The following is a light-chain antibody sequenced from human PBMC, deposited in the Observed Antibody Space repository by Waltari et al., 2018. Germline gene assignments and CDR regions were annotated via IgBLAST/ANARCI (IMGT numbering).Light chain of an antibody. J-gene: IGLJ2*01. Sequence: SYELTQPPSVSVSPGQTARITCSGDALPKKYAYWSQQKSGQAPVLVIYEDNRRPSGIPGRVSASTSGTMATMTISGAQVEDEADYYCYSTDTSGNHVFGGGTKLTVL. CDR1: ALPKKY. CDR2: EDN. V-gene: IGLV3-10*01. CDR3: YSTDTSGNHV.